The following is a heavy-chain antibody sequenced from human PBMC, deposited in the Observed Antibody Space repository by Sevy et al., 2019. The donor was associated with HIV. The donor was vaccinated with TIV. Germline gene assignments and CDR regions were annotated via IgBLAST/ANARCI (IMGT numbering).Heavy chain of an antibody. D-gene: IGHD3-10*01. CDR1: GDSISSGNHW. V-gene: IGHV4-61*02. CDR2: VYSSGRT. J-gene: IGHJ6*02. CDR3: ARDGIRGDYCHGMDV. Sequence: SETLSLTCTVSGDSISSGNHWWSWIRQPAGKGLKWMGRVYSSGRTMYNSSLKSPVTVSVNTSKYQFSLIVSSLIAADTGVYYCARDGIRGDYCHGMDVWGRGTTVTVSS.